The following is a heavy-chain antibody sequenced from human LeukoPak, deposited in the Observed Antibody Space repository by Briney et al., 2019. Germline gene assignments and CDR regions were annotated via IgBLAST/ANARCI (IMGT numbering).Heavy chain of an antibody. V-gene: IGHV3-48*02. Sequence: GWAVRVSCVASRLTLIKYIMNELGQAAAKELAGVSYMSSSSSTIYYADSVKGRFTISRDNAKNTLYLQMNSLRDEDTAVYYGAGDRRRYSYGPVAMDVWGQGTTVTVSS. CDR3: AGDRRRYSYGPVAMDV. CDR2: MSSSSSTI. D-gene: IGHD5-18*01. J-gene: IGHJ6*02. CDR1: RLTLIKYI.